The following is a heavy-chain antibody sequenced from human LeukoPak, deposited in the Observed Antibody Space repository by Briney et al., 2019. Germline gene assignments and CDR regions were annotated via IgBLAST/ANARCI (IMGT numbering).Heavy chain of an antibody. J-gene: IGHJ5*02. CDR3: ARLLMVYAISKRPLGFDP. CDR1: GGSISSSSYY. Sequence: PSVTLSLTCTVSGGSISSSSYYWGWIRQPPGKVLEWIGSIYYSGSTYYNPSLKSRVTISVDTSKNQFSLKLSSVTAADTAVYYCARLLMVYAISKRPLGFDPWGQGTLVTVSS. CDR2: IYYSGST. V-gene: IGHV4-39*07. D-gene: IGHD2-8*01.